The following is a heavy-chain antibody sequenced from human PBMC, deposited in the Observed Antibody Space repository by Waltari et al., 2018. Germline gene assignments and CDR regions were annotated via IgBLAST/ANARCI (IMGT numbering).Heavy chain of an antibody. J-gene: IGHJ4*03. Sequence: QVQLQQWGAGLLKPSETLSLTCAVYGGSFSGYYWSWIRQPPGTGLAWIGEINHSGSTNYNPSLKSRVTISVDTSKNQFSLKLSSVTAEDTAVYYCAKEDSRGGSVYLDGDYVGYFDYWGQGTMVTVSS. CDR1: GGSFSGYY. V-gene: IGHV4-34*01. D-gene: IGHD4-17*01. CDR3: AKEDSRGGSVYLDGDYVGYFDY. CDR2: INHSGST.